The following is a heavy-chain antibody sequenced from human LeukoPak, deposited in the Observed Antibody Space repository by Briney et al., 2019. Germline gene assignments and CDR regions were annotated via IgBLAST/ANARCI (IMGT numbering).Heavy chain of an antibody. D-gene: IGHD2-2*01. V-gene: IGHV1-2*02. CDR3: ARDPTADCSSTSCYAGIWFDP. CDR2: INPNGGGT. Sequence: ASVKVSCKASGYTFTGYYMHWVRQAPGQGLEWMGWINPNGGGTNYAQKSQGRVTMTRDTSISTAYMELSRLRSDDTAVYYCARDPTADCSSTSCYAGIWFDPWGQGTLVTVSS. J-gene: IGHJ5*02. CDR1: GYTFTGYY.